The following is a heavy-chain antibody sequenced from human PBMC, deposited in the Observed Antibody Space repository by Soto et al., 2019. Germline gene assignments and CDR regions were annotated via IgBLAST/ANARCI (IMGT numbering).Heavy chain of an antibody. Sequence: QVHLQESGPGLVKPSQTMSLTCTVSGGSISSGGYYWSWIRQHPGKVLEWIGYIYYSGSTYYNPSLKIRVTISVDTSTNQFSLKLSSVTAADTAVYYCARGYCTNGVCFDAFEIWGQGTMDTVSS. D-gene: IGHD2-8*01. CDR3: ARGYCTNGVCFDAFEI. V-gene: IGHV4-31*03. CDR1: GGSISSGGYY. CDR2: IYYSGST. J-gene: IGHJ3*02.